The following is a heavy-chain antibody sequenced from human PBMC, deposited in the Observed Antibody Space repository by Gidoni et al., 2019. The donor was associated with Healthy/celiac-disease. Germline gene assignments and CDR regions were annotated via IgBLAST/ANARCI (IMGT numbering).Heavy chain of an antibody. CDR1: GGSFSGYY. CDR3: ARVKGVRTKLGPFDY. V-gene: IGHV4-34*01. CDR2: INDSGST. D-gene: IGHD7-27*01. Sequence: QVQLQQWGAGLLKPPETLSLTCAVDGGSFSGYYWSWIRQPPGKGLEWIGEINDSGSTNYNPSLKSRVTISVDTSKKQFSLKLSSLTAADTAVYYCARVKGVRTKLGPFDYWGQGTLVTVSS. J-gene: IGHJ4*02.